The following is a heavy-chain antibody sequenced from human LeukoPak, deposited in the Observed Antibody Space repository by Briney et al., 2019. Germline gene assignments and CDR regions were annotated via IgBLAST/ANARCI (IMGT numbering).Heavy chain of an antibody. D-gene: IGHD2-2*01. Sequence: PGGSLRLSCVSSGTIVSTNYMSWVRQPPGKGLESVSILYMNDNTYYADSVKGRFTISRDSSKNTLYLQMSSLRAEDTAVYYCARGGDCSSTSCYLFGYWGQGTLVTVSS. V-gene: IGHV3-66*01. J-gene: IGHJ4*02. CDR2: LYMNDNT. CDR3: ARGGDCSSTSCYLFGY. CDR1: GTIVSTNY.